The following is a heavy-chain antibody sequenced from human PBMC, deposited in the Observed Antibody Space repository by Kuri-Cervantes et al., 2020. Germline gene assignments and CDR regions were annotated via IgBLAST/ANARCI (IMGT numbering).Heavy chain of an antibody. Sequence: GGSLRLSCAASGFTVSSNYMSWVRQAPGKGLEWVSAISGSGGSTYYADSVKGRFTISRDNSKNTLYLQMNSLRAEDTAVYYYAKSGPGYCSGGSCPGDAFDTWGQGTMVTVSS. CDR1: GFTVSSNY. D-gene: IGHD2-15*01. V-gene: IGHV3-23*01. CDR2: ISGSGGST. J-gene: IGHJ3*02. CDR3: AKSGPGYCSGGSCPGDAFDT.